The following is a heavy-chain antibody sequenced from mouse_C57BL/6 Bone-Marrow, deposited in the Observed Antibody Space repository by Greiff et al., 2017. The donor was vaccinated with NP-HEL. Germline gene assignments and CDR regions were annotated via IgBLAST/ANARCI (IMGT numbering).Heavy chain of an antibody. J-gene: IGHJ4*01. CDR3: TSYGNPYYAMDY. V-gene: IGHV14-4*01. CDR1: GFNIKDDY. Sequence: EVQRVESGAELVRPGASVKLSCTASGFNIKDDYMHWVKQRPEQGLEWIGWIDPENGDTEYASKFQGKATITADTSSNTAYLQLSSLTSEDTAVYYCTSYGNPYYAMDYWGQGTSVTVSS. D-gene: IGHD2-1*01. CDR2: IDPENGDT.